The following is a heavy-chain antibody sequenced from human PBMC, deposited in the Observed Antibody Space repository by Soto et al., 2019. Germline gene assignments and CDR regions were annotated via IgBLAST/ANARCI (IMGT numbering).Heavy chain of an antibody. J-gene: IGHJ4*02. CDR1: GGSISSSNW. V-gene: IGHV4-4*02. D-gene: IGHD6-6*01. Sequence: QVQLQESGPGLVKPSGTLSLTCAVSGGSISSSNWWSWVRQPPGKGLEWIGEIYHSGSTNYNPSPKSRVTITVDKSKNPFSLKLSSVAAADTAVYYCARDFGVAARLTFDYWGQGTLVTVSS. CDR3: ARDFGVAARLTFDY. CDR2: IYHSGST.